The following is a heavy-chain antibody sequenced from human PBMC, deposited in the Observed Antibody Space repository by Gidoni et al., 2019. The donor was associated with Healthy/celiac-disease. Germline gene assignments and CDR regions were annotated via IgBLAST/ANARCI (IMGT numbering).Heavy chain of an antibody. J-gene: IGHJ4*02. CDR2: IYYSGST. V-gene: IGHV4-39*01. Sequence: QLQLQESGPGLVKPSETLSLTCTVSGGSISSSSYSWGWIRPPPGKGLEWIGSIYYSGSTYDNPSRKSRVTISVDTSKNQFALKLSSVTAADTAVYYCARHPKYQLPISWGQGTLVTVSS. CDR1: GGSISSSSYS. D-gene: IGHD2-2*01. CDR3: ARHPKYQLPIS.